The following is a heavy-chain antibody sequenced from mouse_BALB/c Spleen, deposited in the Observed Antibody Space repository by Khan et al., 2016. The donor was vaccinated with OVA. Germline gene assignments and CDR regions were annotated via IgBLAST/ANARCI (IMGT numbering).Heavy chain of an antibody. J-gene: IGHJ2*01. D-gene: IGHD3-3*01. V-gene: IGHV2-9*02. Sequence: VQLQESGPGLVAPSQSLSITCTVSGYSLTRYGVHWVRQPPGKGLEWLGLIWASGSTNYNRALRSRLSISIDNAKSLVFLIMNSLQTDDTALYYCARCKDLARYWGQGTTLTVSS. CDR2: IWASGST. CDR3: ARCKDLARY. CDR1: GYSLTRYG.